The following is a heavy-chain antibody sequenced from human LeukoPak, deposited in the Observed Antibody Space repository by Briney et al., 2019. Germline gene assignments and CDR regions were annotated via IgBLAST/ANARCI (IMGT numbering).Heavy chain of an antibody. J-gene: IGHJ6*03. CDR1: GGSISRYY. D-gene: IGHD1-26*01. V-gene: IGHV4-59*01. CDR3: ARSREWELRLYYYYMDV. CDR2: IYYSGST. Sequence: SETLSLTCTVSGGSISRYYWSWIRQPPGKGLEWIGYIYYSGSTDYNPSLKSRVTISVDTSRHQFSLKLSSVTAADTAVYYCARSREWELRLYYYYMDVWGKGTTVTVSS.